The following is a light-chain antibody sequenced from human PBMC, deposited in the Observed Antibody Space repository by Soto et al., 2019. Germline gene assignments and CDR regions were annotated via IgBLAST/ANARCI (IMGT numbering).Light chain of an antibody. Sequence: QSVLTQPPSVSGAPGQRVTISCTGSGSTVGEGSDVHWYQQLPGSAPKLLIADNSNRPSGVADRSSGSKSGTSASLAIAGLPADDEAYYYGPSDDSVMSGLFGGGTKLTVL. J-gene: IGLJ2*01. CDR3: PSDDSVMSGL. CDR2: DNS. CDR1: GSTVGEGSD. V-gene: IGLV1-40*01.